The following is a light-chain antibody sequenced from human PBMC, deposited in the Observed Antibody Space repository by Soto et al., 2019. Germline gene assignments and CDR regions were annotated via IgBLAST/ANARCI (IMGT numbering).Light chain of an antibody. CDR3: QVWDGSSDQQV. J-gene: IGLJ3*02. CDR1: NIGSES. CDR2: YDS. V-gene: IGLV3-21*04. Sequence: YELTQPPSVSVAPGKTATITCGGNNIGSESVHWYQQKPRQAPVLVIYYDSARPSGIPERFSGSNSGNTATLSITRVEAGDEADYFCQVWDGSSDQQVFGGGTQLTVL.